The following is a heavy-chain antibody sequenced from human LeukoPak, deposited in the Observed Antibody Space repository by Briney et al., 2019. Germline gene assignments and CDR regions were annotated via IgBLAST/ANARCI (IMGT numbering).Heavy chain of an antibody. CDR1: GFTFSSYW. Sequence: GGSLRLSCAASGFTFSSYWMSWVRQAPGKGLEWVANIKQDGSEKYYVDSVKGRFTISRDNAKNSLYLQINSLRAEDTAVYYCARGEPLRRRWYYFDYWGQGTLVTVSS. D-gene: IGHD1-14*01. V-gene: IGHV3-7*01. CDR3: ARGEPLRRRWYYFDY. CDR2: IKQDGSEK. J-gene: IGHJ4*02.